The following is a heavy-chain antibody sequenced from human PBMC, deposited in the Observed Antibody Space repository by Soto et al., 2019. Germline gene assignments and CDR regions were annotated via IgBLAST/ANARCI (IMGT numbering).Heavy chain of an antibody. Sequence: PSETLSLTCTVSGGSISSYYWSWIRQPPGKGLEWIGYIYYSGSTNYNPSLKSRVTISVDTSKNQFSLKLSSVTAADTAVYYCARQSGIAVAGTYWYYGMDVWGQGTTVTVSS. CDR2: IYYSGST. V-gene: IGHV4-59*08. D-gene: IGHD6-19*01. CDR3: ARQSGIAVAGTYWYYGMDV. J-gene: IGHJ6*02. CDR1: GGSISSYY.